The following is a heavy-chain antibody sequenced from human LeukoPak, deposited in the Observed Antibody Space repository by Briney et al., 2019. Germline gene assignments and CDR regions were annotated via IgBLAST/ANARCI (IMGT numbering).Heavy chain of an antibody. Sequence: ASVKVSCKASGYTFTSYGISWVRQAPGQGLEWMGWISAYNGNTNYAQKLQGRATMTTDTSTSTAYMELRSLRSDDTAVYYCARDNPPPVRGVIGKPYYYCMDVWGKGTTVTISS. CDR2: ISAYNGNT. V-gene: IGHV1-18*01. CDR3: ARDNPPPVRGVIGKPYYYCMDV. CDR1: GYTFTSYG. D-gene: IGHD3-10*01. J-gene: IGHJ6*03.